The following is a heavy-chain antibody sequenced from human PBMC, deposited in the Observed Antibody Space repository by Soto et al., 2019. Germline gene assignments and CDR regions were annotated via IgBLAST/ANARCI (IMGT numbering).Heavy chain of an antibody. CDR2: IYYSGST. J-gene: IGHJ4*02. CDR1: GGSISSSSYY. Sequence: QLQLQESGPGLVKPSETLSLTCTVSGGSISSSSYYWGWIRQPPGKGLEWIGSIYYSGSTYYNPSLKSRVTISVDTSKNQFSLKLSSVTAADTAVYYCARLGPIFGGLRAIDYWGQGTLVTVSS. V-gene: IGHV4-39*01. D-gene: IGHD3-3*01. CDR3: ARLGPIFGGLRAIDY.